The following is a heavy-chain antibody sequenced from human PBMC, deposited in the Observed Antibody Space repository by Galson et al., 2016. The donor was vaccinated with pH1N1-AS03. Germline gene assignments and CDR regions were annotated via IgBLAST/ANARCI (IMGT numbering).Heavy chain of an antibody. CDR2: INEDGSTA. D-gene: IGHD4-23*01. CDR3: ARDVGGPYDY. J-gene: IGHJ4*02. CDR1: GFSFSTNW. V-gene: IGHV3-74*01. Sequence: SLRLSCAASGFSFSTNWMHWVRQAPGKGLVWVAHINEDGSTARHADSVKGRFIISRDNAKNTLYLHMNSLRVEDTAMYYCARDVGGPYDYWGQGTLVTVSS.